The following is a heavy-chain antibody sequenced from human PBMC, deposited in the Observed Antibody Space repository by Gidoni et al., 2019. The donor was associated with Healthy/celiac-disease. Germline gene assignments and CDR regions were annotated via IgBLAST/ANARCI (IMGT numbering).Heavy chain of an antibody. CDR1: GFTFSSYT. J-gene: IGHJ4*02. D-gene: IGHD3-10*01. CDR2: ISSSSSTI. CDR3: ARDYYGSGSIDY. Sequence: EVQLVESGGGLVQPGGSLRPSCAAPGFTFSSYTRNWVRQAPGKGLEWVSYISSSSSTIYYADSVKGRFTISRDNAKNSLYLQMNSLRAEDTAVYYCARDYYGSGSIDYWGQGTLVTVAS. V-gene: IGHV3-48*01.